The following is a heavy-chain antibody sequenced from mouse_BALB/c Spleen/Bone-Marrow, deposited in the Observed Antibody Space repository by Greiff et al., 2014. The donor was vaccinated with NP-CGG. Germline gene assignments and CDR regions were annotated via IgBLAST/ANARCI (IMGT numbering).Heavy chain of an antibody. CDR3: ARSGERYGAMDY. D-gene: IGHD2-10*02. CDR1: GFTFSDYY. Sequence: EVKVEESGGGLVKPGGSLKLSCAASGFTFSDYYMYWVRQTPEKWLEWVATISDGGGYTYYPDSVWGRFTISRDNAKNNLYLQMSSLKSEDTAMYYCARSGERYGAMDYWGQGTSVTVFS. CDR2: ISDGGGYT. V-gene: IGHV5-4*02. J-gene: IGHJ4*01.